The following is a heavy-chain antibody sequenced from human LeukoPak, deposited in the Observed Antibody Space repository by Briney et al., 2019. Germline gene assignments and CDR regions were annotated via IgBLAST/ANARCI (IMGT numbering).Heavy chain of an antibody. D-gene: IGHD3-9*01. V-gene: IGHV3-21*01. J-gene: IGHJ6*03. CDR2: ISSSSSYI. CDR3: ARDSLRYFDWLLRGVGTSSYYYYMDV. CDR1: GFTFSSYS. Sequence: PGGSLRLSCAASGFTFSSYSMNWVRQAPGKGLEWVSSISSSSSYIYYADSVKGRFTISRDNAKNSLYLQMNSLRAEDTAVYYCARDSLRYFDWLLRGVGTSSYYYYMDVWGKGTTVTISS.